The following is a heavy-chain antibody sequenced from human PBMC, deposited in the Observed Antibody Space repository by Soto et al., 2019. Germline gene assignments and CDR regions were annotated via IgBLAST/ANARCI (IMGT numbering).Heavy chain of an antibody. CDR1: GGSISSYY. CDR3: VRGGGRDSRSMYYYSGMDV. V-gene: IGHV4-4*07. D-gene: IGHD3-22*01. Sequence: QVQLQESGPGLVKPSETLSLTCTVSGGSISSYYWSWIRQPAGKGLEWIGRIYSSGSITYNPSLKSRISMSVETPKSQFSLKLSSVTAADTAVYYCVRGGGRDSRSMYYYSGMDVWGQGTTVTVSS. CDR2: IYSSGSI. J-gene: IGHJ6*02.